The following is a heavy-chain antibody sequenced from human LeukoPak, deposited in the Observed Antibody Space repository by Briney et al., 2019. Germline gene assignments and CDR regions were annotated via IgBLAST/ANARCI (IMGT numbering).Heavy chain of an antibody. CDR1: GYTFTSYD. V-gene: IGHV1-8*01. J-gene: IGHJ6*03. CDR3: ARGLFYPRFWPYYYYYYMDV. Sequence: ASVKVSCKASGYTFTSYDINWVRQATGQGLEWMGWMNPNSGNTGYAQKFQGRVTMTRNTSISTAYMELSSLRSEDTAVYYRARGLFYPRFWPYYYYYYMDVRGKGTTVTVSS. CDR2: MNPNSGNT. D-gene: IGHD3-3*01.